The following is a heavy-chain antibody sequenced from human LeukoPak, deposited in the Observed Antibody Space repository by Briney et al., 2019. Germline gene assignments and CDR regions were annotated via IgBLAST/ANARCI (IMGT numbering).Heavy chain of an antibody. CDR2: INPNSGGT. D-gene: IGHD6-6*01. V-gene: IGHV1-2*02. CDR1: GYTFTAYY. CDR3: ARDQVSIADSSSSGVDP. Sequence: ASVKVSCKASGYTFTAYYMNWVRQAPGQGLGWMGWINPNSGGTNYAQKFQGRVTMTRDTSISTAYMELSRLRSDDTAVYYCARDQVSIADSSSSGVDPWGQGTLVTVSS. J-gene: IGHJ5*02.